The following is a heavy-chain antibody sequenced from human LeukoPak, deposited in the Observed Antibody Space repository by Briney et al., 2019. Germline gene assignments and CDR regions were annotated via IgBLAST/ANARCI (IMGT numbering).Heavy chain of an antibody. Sequence: SVKVSCKVSGYTLTELSMHWVRQAPGKGLEWMGGIIPIFGTANYAQKFQGRVTITADKSTSTAYMELSSLRSEDTAVYYCARDRGHDFWSGYSGSLSRPLDYWGQGTLVTVSS. CDR2: IIPIFGTA. V-gene: IGHV1-69*06. J-gene: IGHJ4*02. CDR1: GYTLTELS. CDR3: ARDRGHDFWSGYSGSLSRPLDY. D-gene: IGHD3-3*01.